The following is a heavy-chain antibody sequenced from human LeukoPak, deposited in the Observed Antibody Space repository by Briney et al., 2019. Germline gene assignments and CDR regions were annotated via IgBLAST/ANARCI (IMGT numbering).Heavy chain of an antibody. Sequence: PSETLSLTCTVSGGSISSGGYYWSWIRQPPGKGLERIGYIYHSGSTYYNPSLKSRVTISVDRSKNQFSLKLSSVTAADTAVYYCARGNSGYALWFGELLSYFDYWGQGTLVTVSS. J-gene: IGHJ4*02. D-gene: IGHD3-10*01. CDR3: ARGNSGYALWFGELLSYFDY. CDR1: GGSISSGGYY. CDR2: IYHSGST. V-gene: IGHV4-30-2*01.